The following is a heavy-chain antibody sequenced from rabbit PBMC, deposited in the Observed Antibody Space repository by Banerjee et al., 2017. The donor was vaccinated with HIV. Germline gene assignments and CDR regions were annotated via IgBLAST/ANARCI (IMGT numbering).Heavy chain of an antibody. CDR1: GFSFSSSYY. CDR3: ARDDYNNIYRSYFGL. Sequence: QSLEESGGDLVKPGASLTLTCTASGFSFSSSYYMCWVRQAPGKGLEWIACIGAGSSGGTDYASWAKGRFTSSRTSSTTVTLQMTSLTVADTATYFCARDDYNNIYRSYFGLWGQGTLVTVS. J-gene: IGHJ3*01. CDR2: IGAGSSGGT. D-gene: IGHD1-1*01. V-gene: IGHV1S40*01.